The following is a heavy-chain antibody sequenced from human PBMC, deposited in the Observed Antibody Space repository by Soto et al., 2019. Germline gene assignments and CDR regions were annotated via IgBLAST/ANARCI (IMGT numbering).Heavy chain of an antibody. CDR2: INSDGSST. CDR1: GFTFSNYW. V-gene: IGHV3-74*03. J-gene: IGHJ4*02. CDR3: TRSLYSGSYFDY. D-gene: IGHD1-26*01. Sequence: GGSLRLSCAASGFTFSNYWMHWVRQAPGKGLVWVSRINSDGSSTKYAESVQGRFNIPRDNAKNTLYLQMNSLRAEDTAVFYCTRSLYSGSYFDYWGQGRLVTVSS.